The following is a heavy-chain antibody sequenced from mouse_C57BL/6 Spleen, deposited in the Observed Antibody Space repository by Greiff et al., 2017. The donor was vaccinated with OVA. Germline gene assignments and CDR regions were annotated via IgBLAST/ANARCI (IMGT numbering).Heavy chain of an antibody. V-gene: IGHV1-76*01. Sequence: VMLVESGAELVRPGASVKLSCKASGYTFTDYYINWVKQRPGQGLEWIARIYPGSGNTYYNEKFKGKATLTAEKSSSTAYMQLSSLTSEDSAVYFCARREVHSSRYVDVWGTGTTVTVSS. CDR3: ARREVHSSRYVDV. CDR2: IYPGSGNT. CDR1: GYTFTDYY. J-gene: IGHJ1*03.